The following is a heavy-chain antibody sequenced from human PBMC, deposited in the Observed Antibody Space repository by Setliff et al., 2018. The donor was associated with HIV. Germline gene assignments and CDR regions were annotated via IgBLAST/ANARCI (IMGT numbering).Heavy chain of an antibody. CDR2: IYYSGST. CDR3: ARTKADGYNGVFDS. D-gene: IGHD5-12*01. CDR1: GYSISSGYY. J-gene: IGHJ4*02. Sequence: PSETLSLTCTVSGYSISSGYYWGWIRQPPGKGLEWIGSIYYSGSTYYNPSLKSRVTISVDTSKNRFSLRLTSVTAADTAVYYSARTKADGYNGVFDSWGQGTLVTVSS. V-gene: IGHV4-38-2*02.